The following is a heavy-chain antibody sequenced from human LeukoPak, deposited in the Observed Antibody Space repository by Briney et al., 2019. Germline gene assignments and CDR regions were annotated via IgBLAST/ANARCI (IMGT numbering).Heavy chain of an antibody. J-gene: IGHJ6*02. D-gene: IGHD2-15*01. Sequence: GGSLRLSCAASGFTFSSYPMSWVRQAPGKGLEWVSIHTGSGDNTYYADSVKGRFTISRDNSKNTLYLQMNSLRAEDTAVYYCAKGTGGSCYNGMHVWGQGTSVTVSS. CDR3: AKGTGGSCYNGMHV. V-gene: IGHV3-23*01. CDR2: HTGSGDNT. CDR1: GFTFSSYP.